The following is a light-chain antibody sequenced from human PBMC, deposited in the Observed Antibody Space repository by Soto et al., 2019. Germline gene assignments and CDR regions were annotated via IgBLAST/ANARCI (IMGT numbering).Light chain of an antibody. J-gene: IGKJ5*01. CDR1: ESVTSS. CDR2: GAS. V-gene: IGKV3-15*01. CDR3: QQYNNWPIT. Sequence: EIVMTQSPATLSVSPGDRATLSCRASESVTSSLAWYQQKPGQPPRLLIFGASTRATNIPARFSGSGSGTEFTLTISSLQSEDFAVYFCQQYNNWPITFGQGTRLEIK.